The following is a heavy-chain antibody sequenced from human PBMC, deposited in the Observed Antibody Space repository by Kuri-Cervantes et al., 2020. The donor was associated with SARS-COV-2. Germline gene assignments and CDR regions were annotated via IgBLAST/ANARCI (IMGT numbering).Heavy chain of an antibody. Sequence: GGSLRPSCTASGFIFSDYYMTWIRQAPGKGLEWVSNIGPSGTTKYYADSVKGRFTISRDNAKNSLYLQMSSLRAEDTAVYYCARDQARSILIDYWGQGTLVTVSS. CDR2: IGPSGTTK. CDR3: ARDQARSILIDY. D-gene: IGHD1-26*01. J-gene: IGHJ4*02. CDR1: GFIFSDYY. V-gene: IGHV3-11*04.